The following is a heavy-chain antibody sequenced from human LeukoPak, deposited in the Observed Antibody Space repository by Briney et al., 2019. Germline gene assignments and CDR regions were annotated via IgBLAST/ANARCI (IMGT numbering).Heavy chain of an antibody. CDR1: GFTFSDYY. D-gene: IGHD3-16*01. Sequence: GGSLRLSCAASGFTFSDYYMSWIRQAPGKGLEWVSYISSSSSYTSYADSVKGRFTISRDNAKNTLYLQMNSLRAEDTAVYYCARDYLGGDYWGQGTLVTVSS. CDR3: ARDYLGGDY. V-gene: IGHV3-11*06. J-gene: IGHJ4*02. CDR2: ISSSSSYT.